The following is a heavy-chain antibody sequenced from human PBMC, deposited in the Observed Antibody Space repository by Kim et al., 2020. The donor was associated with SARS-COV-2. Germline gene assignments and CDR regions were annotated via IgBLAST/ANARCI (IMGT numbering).Heavy chain of an antibody. CDR2: ISSSSSTI. J-gene: IGHJ3*02. CDR1: GFTFSSYS. D-gene: IGHD2-2*01. Sequence: GGSLRLSCAASGFTFSSYSMNWVRQAPGKGLEWVSYISSSSSTIYYADSVKGRFTISRDNAKNSLYLQMNSLRDEDTVVYYCAREPPYCSSTSCYWARAFDIWGQGTMVTVSS. V-gene: IGHV3-48*02. CDR3: AREPPYCSSTSCYWARAFDI.